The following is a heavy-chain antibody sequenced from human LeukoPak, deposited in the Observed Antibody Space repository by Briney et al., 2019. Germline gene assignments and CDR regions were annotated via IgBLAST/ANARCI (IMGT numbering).Heavy chain of an antibody. CDR1: GFIFSDYY. V-gene: IGHV3-11*01. J-gene: IGHJ4*02. D-gene: IGHD3-10*01. CDR2: ISSSGSTI. Sequence: GGSLRLSCAASGFIFSDYYMSWIRQAPGKGLEWVSYISSSGSTIYYADSVKGRFTISRDNAKNSLYLQMNSLRAEDTAVYYCAGNYYGSGIYSTGYDYWGQGTLVTVSS. CDR3: AGNYYGSGIYSTGYDY.